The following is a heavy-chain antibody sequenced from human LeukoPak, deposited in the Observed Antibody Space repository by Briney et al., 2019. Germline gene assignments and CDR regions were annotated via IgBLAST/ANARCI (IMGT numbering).Heavy chain of an antibody. Sequence: SETLSLTCTVSGGSISSYYWSWIRQPPGKGLEWIGYIYYSGSTSYNPSLKSRVTISVDTSKNQFSLKLSSVTAADTAVYYCARYSGYEGGIDFWGQGTLVTVSS. D-gene: IGHD5-12*01. J-gene: IGHJ4*02. CDR1: GGSISSYY. CDR3: ARYSGYEGGIDF. V-gene: IGHV4-59*08. CDR2: IYYSGST.